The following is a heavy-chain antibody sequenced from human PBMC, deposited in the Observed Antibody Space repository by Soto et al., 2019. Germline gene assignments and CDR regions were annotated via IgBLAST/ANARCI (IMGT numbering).Heavy chain of an antibody. Sequence: LGESLKISCKASGYSFTTYWIGWVRQMPDKGLEWMGIIHPSDSGTKYSPSFQGRVTISADKSRRTAYLQLDRLQASDTATYFCVRPVQPASATYGIDPWGQGTTVTVYS. CDR2: IHPSDSGT. CDR1: GYSFTTYW. V-gene: IGHV5-51*01. CDR3: VRPVQPASATYGIDP. D-gene: IGHD3-10*01. J-gene: IGHJ6*02.